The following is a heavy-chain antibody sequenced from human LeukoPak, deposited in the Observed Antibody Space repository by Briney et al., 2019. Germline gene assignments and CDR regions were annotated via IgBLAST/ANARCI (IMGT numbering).Heavy chain of an antibody. D-gene: IGHD6-19*01. V-gene: IGHV3-48*04. CDR2: ISSSSSTV. Sequence: GGSLRLSCAASGLTFSIYSMNWVRQAPGKGLEWVSYISSSSSTVDYADSVKGRFTISRDNAKNSLYLQMSSLRAEDTAVYYCARGSSGWYAPPGFDYWGQGTLVTVSS. CDR1: GLTFSIYS. J-gene: IGHJ4*02. CDR3: ARGSSGWYAPPGFDY.